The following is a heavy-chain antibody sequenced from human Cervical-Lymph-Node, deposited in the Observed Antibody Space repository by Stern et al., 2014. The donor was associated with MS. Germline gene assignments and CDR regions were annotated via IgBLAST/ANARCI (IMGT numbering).Heavy chain of an antibody. CDR3: ARGYSGYIIDY. D-gene: IGHD5-12*01. V-gene: IGHV3-30*04. CDR2: VSFDGRNK. J-gene: IGHJ4*02. CDR1: GFALGSYV. Sequence: MQLVESGGGVVQPGRSLRVSCAASGFALGSYVMHWVRQAPGKGREWVALVSFDGRNKHHADSVKGRFTISRDKINNTLHLQMNSLRPEDTAVYSCARGYSGYIIDYWGQGTLVTVTS.